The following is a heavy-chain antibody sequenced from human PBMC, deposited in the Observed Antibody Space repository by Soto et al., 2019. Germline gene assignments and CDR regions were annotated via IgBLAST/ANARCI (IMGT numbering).Heavy chain of an antibody. Sequence: EVQLLESGGGLVQPGGSLRLSCAASGFTFSSYAMSWVRQAPGKGLEWVSIISGSGDSTYYADSVKGRFTISSDKSKNTLYLQMNSLRSEDTAVYYCAKRTTGWYFDLWGRGTLVTVSS. V-gene: IGHV3-23*01. CDR1: GFTFSSYA. CDR3: AKRTTGWYFDL. CDR2: ISGSGDST. J-gene: IGHJ2*01.